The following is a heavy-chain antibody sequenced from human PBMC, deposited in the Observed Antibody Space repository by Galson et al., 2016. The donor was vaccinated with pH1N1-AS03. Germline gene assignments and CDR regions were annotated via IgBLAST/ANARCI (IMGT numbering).Heavy chain of an antibody. Sequence: SLRLSCAASGFTFSSYAMFWVRQASGKGLEYVSAISGNGFSTYYASSVKDRFTISRDNSKNTLFLQMVSLRPEDMAVYYCARGPVSYSNYWFPPPDYWGQGTLVTVSS. J-gene: IGHJ4*02. CDR2: ISGNGFST. D-gene: IGHD6-13*01. CDR3: ARGPVSYSNYWFPPPDY. V-gene: IGHV3-64*01. CDR1: GFTFSSYA.